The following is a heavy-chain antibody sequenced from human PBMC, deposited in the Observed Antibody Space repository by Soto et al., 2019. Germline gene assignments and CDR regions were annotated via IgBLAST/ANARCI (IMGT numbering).Heavy chain of an antibody. D-gene: IGHD3-10*01. Sequence: QEQLVESGGGVVQPGRSLRLSCTSSGFSLSNYPMHWVRQAPGRGLEWVAALWDDGIEQHYADSAKGRFTISRDNSKNAVDLQMNSLRVEDTATYYCARDPGAGRPGDVDAFDLWCQGTAVIVSS. V-gene: IGHV3-33*01. CDR3: ARDPGAGRPGDVDAFDL. CDR2: LWDDGIEQ. J-gene: IGHJ3*01. CDR1: GFSLSNYP.